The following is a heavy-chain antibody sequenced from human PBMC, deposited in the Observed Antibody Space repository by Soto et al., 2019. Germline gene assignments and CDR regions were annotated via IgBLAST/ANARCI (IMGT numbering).Heavy chain of an antibody. CDR2: IWYDGSKK. CDR3: ARDKRGSGDF. J-gene: IGHJ4*02. CDR1: GFTFSDYG. V-gene: IGHV3-33*01. Sequence: QVQLVESGGGVVQPGRSLRLSCAASGFTFSDYGMHWVRQAPGKGLEWGAVIWYDGSKKDYADSVKGRFTITRDDSKNALYLQMTTLSAEDTAVYYWARDKRGSGDFWGQGTLVTVSS. D-gene: IGHD3-10*01.